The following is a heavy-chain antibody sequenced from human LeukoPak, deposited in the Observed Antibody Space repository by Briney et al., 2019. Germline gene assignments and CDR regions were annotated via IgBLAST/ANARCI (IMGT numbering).Heavy chain of an antibody. Sequence: SETLSLTCTVSGGSVSSSSYYWGWIRQPPGKGLEWIGFIYYSGNTYYNPSLKSRVSISVDTSKNQFSLKLSSVTAAHTALYYSATHGPSSRSSRSSGWFDPWGQGTLVTVSS. CDR3: ATHGPSSRSSRSSGWFDP. CDR2: IYYSGNT. D-gene: IGHD6-6*01. J-gene: IGHJ5*02. CDR1: GGSVSSSSYY. V-gene: IGHV4-39*01.